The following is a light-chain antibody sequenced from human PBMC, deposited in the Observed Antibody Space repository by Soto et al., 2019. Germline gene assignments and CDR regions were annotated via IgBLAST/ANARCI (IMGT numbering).Light chain of an antibody. Sequence: QSVLTQPPSVSAAPGQKVTISCSGSSSIIGNNYVSWYQQIPGTAPKLLIYDNNKRPSGIPDRFSGSKSGTSATLRITGLQTGDEADYYCGTWDSSLSGGVFGTGTKVTVL. V-gene: IGLV1-51*01. CDR2: DNN. CDR1: SSIIGNNY. J-gene: IGLJ1*01. CDR3: GTWDSSLSGGV.